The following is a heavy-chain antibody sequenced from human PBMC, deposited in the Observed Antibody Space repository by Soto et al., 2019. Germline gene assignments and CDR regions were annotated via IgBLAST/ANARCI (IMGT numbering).Heavy chain of an antibody. J-gene: IGHJ4*02. CDR3: ARDPSPDFWSGYYDY. D-gene: IGHD3-3*01. CDR1: EYTFKDYF. Sequence: HLVQSGAEVKQPGASVKVSCKASEYTFKDYFLHWVRQAPGQGLEWMGWINPNNGGTDYAQKFQGRVTMTRDTSISTAYMEVSGLRSGDTAVYYCARDPSPDFWSGYYDYWGQGTLITVSS. V-gene: IGHV1-2*02. CDR2: INPNNGGT.